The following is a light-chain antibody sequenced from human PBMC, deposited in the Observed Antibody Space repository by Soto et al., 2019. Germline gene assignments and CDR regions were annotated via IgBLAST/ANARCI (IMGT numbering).Light chain of an antibody. CDR3: QQYGSYPWT. V-gene: IGKV1-5*01. CDR2: AVS. J-gene: IGKJ1*01. Sequence: DIQMTQSPPTLSASVGDRVTITCRASENIDRWLAWYQQKLGKAPRLLMYAVSSLESGVPSRFSGSGSGTDFTLTISGLQPEDFVTYHCQQYGSYPWTFGQGTKVEVK. CDR1: ENIDRW.